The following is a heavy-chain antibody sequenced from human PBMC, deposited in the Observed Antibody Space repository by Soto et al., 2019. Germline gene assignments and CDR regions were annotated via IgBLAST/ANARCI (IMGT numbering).Heavy chain of an antibody. CDR1: GFTFSSYW. J-gene: IGHJ6*02. D-gene: IGHD5-12*01. Sequence: GGSLRLSCAASGFTFSSYWMHWVRQAPGKGLVWVSRINSDGSSTSYADSVKGRFTISRDNAKNTLYLQMNSLRAEDTAVYYCARDGYRYYYYYYGMDVWGQGTTVTVSS. V-gene: IGHV3-74*01. CDR2: INSDGSST. CDR3: ARDGYRYYYYYYGMDV.